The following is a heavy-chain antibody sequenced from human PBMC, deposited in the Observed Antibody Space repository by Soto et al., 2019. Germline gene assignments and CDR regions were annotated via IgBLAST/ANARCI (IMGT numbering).Heavy chain of an antibody. V-gene: IGHV5-51*01. CDR1: GYSFTSYW. CDR3: ARLARHFDCSGGSCSRPPAVGGGEDY. D-gene: IGHD2-15*01. J-gene: IGHJ4*02. CDR2: IYPGDSDT. Sequence: EVQLVQSGAEVKKPGESLKISCKGSGYSFTSYWIGWVRQMPGKGLEWMGIIYPGDSDTRYSPSFQGQVTISADKSISTAYLQWSSLKASDTAMYYCARLARHFDCSGGSCSRPPAVGGGEDYWGQGTLVTVSS.